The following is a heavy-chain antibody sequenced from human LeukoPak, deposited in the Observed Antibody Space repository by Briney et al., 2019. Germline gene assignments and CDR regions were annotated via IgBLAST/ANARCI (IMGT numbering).Heavy chain of an antibody. CDR3: ARGELLNDSFDY. CDR1: GGSISGGGYY. CDR2: IYYSGST. Sequence: PSQTLSLTCTVSGGSISGGGYYWSWIRQHPGKGLEWIGYIYYSGSTYYNPSLKSRVTISVDTSKNQFSLKLSSVTAADTAVYYCARGELLNDSFDYWGQGTLVTVSS. V-gene: IGHV4-31*03. J-gene: IGHJ4*02. D-gene: IGHD1-1*01.